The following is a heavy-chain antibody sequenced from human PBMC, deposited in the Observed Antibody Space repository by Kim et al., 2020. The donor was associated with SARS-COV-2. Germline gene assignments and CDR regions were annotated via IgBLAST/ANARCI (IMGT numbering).Heavy chain of an antibody. V-gene: IGHV3-7*01. D-gene: IGHD3-10*02. Sequence: GGSLRLSCSASGFTFSDDWMTWVRQAPAKGLQLVATIKSDGSQRYYVASVEGRFTISRDNCKKSLYLHMNSPRADDSAVYYCARITMFREIGAFDTIDIWGTGTSVTVVS. J-gene: IGHJ3*02. CDR3: ARITMFREIGAFDTIDI. CDR1: GFTFSDDW. CDR2: IKSDGSQR.